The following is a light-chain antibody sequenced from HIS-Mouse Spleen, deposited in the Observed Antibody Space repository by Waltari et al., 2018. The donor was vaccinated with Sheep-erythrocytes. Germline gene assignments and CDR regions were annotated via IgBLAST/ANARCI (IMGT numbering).Light chain of an antibody. CDR3: MQALQTPRT. Sequence: DIVMTQSPLSLPVTPGAPSSISRRSSQSLLHSNGYNYLDWYLQKPGQSPQLLIYLGSNRASGVPDRFSGSGSGTDFTLKISRVEAEDVGVYYCMQALQTPRTFGQGTKLEIK. CDR1: QSLLHSNGYNY. CDR2: LGS. V-gene: IGKV2-28*01. J-gene: IGKJ2*01.